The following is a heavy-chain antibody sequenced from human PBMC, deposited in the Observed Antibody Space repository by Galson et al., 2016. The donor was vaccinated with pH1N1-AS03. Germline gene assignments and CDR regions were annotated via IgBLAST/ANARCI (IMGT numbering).Heavy chain of an antibody. V-gene: IGHV4-4*02. CDR3: ARVQGGCSRTSCYQDP. D-gene: IGHD2-2*01. Sequence: SLRLSCAASGFTINNNYMSWVRQSPGKGLEWIGEIYHSGTTNYNPSLKSRVTISVDKSKNQFSPKVNSVTAADTAIYYCARVQGGCSRTSCYQDPWGQGTLVAVSS. J-gene: IGHJ5*02. CDR2: IYHSGTT. CDR1: GFTINNNY.